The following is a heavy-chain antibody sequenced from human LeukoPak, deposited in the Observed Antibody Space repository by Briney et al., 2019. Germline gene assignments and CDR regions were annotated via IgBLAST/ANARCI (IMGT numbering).Heavy chain of an antibody. D-gene: IGHD3-22*01. J-gene: IGHJ4*02. CDR1: GGSFSGYY. V-gene: IGHV4-34*01. CDR2: INHSGST. CDR3: ARVGGYYYDSSGYYPNLYYFDY. Sequence: PSETLSLTCAVYGGSFSGYYWSWIRQPPGKGLEWIGEINHSGSTNYNPSLKSRVTISVDTSKNQFSLKLSSVTAADTAVYYCARVGGYYYDSSGYYPNLYYFDYWGQGTLVTVSS.